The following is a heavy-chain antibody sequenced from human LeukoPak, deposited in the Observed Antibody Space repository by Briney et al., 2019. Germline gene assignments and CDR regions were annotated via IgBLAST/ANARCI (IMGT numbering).Heavy chain of an antibody. Sequence: GGSLRLSWATSGFTFSNFWMTWVRQAPGEGLEWVANMKEDGSEEYYVDSVKGRFTISRDNATTSLYLQMNSLRVEDTAVYYCARQVAGVNDYWGQGTLVTVSS. J-gene: IGHJ4*02. V-gene: IGHV3-7*01. CDR2: MKEDGSEE. CDR1: GFTFSNFW. D-gene: IGHD6-19*01. CDR3: ARQVAGVNDY.